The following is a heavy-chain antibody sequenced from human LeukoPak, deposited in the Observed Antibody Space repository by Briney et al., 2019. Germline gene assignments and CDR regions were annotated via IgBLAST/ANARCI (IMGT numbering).Heavy chain of an antibody. CDR2: IHYSGST. J-gene: IGHJ6*03. D-gene: IGHD6-25*01. Sequence: KPSETLSLTCAVYGGSFSGYYWSWIRQPPGKGLEWIGYIHYSGSTNYNPSLKSRVTISVDTSKNQFSLKLSSVTAADTGVYYCARHPRQTYYFYMDVWGKGTTVTISS. CDR3: ARHPRQTYYFYMDV. V-gene: IGHV4-59*08. CDR1: GGSFSGYY.